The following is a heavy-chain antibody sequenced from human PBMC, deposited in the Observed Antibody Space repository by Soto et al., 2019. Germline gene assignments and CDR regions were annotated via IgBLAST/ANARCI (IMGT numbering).Heavy chain of an antibody. Sequence: GASVKVSCKASGGTFSSYAISWVRQAPGQGLEWMGGIIPIFGTANYAQKFQGRVTITADKSTSTAYMELSSLRSEDTAVYYCARQHKGSAIFGVVPSYLDGFDYWGQGTLVTVSS. J-gene: IGHJ4*02. V-gene: IGHV1-69*06. CDR2: IIPIFGTA. CDR1: GGTFSSYA. CDR3: ARQHKGSAIFGVVPSYLDGFDY. D-gene: IGHD3-3*01.